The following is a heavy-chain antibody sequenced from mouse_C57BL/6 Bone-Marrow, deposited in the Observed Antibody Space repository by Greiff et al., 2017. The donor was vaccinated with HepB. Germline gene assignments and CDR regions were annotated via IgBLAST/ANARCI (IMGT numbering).Heavy chain of an antibody. J-gene: IGHJ4*01. CDR2: IWSGGST. CDR1: GFSLTSYG. Sequence: VQLQESGPGLVQPSQSLSITCTVSGFSLTSYGVHWVRQSPGKGLEWLGVIWSGGSTDYNAAFISRLSISKDNSKSQVFFKMNSLQADDTAIYYCASLMVTTTGYYAMDYWGQGTSVTVSS. CDR3: ASLMVTTTGYYAMDY. V-gene: IGHV2-2*01. D-gene: IGHD2-2*01.